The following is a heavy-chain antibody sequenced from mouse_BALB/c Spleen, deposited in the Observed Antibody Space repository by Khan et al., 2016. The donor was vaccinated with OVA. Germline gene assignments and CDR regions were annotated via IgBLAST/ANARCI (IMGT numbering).Heavy chain of an antibody. Sequence: QVRLQQSGAELVKPGASVKLSCKATGYTFTSYDINWVRQRPEQGLEWIGWMFPGDGSTKYNENFKGKATLTTDKSYSTAYMQLSRLTSEDSGAXFCARGGYGGFAYWGQGTLVTVSA. J-gene: IGHJ3*01. CDR2: MFPGDGST. V-gene: IGHV1-85*01. CDR1: GYTFTSYD. CDR3: ARGGYGGFAY. D-gene: IGHD2-14*01.